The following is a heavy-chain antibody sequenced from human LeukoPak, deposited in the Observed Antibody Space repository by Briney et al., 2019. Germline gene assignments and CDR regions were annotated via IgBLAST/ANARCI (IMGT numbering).Heavy chain of an antibody. D-gene: IGHD2/OR15-2a*01. V-gene: IGHV3-74*03. CDR3: ARSGIGRGFDI. CDR1: GFTVSSNF. CDR2: INKDATIT. Sequence: GGSLRLSCAVSGFTVSSNFMSWVRQAPGKGPEWVSRINKDATITTYADSVKGRFTVSRDNVKNMVYLDMNGLRGDDTAVYYCARSGIGRGFDIWGQGATVTVSS. J-gene: IGHJ3*02.